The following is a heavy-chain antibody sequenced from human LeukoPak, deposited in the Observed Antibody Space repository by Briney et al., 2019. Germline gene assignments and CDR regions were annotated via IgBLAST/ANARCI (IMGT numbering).Heavy chain of an antibody. CDR1: GFTFSSYS. CDR2: ISGSGGST. Sequence: AGGSLRLSCAASGFTFSSYSMNWVRQAPGKGLEWVSAISGSGGSTYYADSVKGRFTISRDNSKNTLYLQMNSLRAEDTAVYYCAKDSSGWYFHWYFDLWGRGTLVTVSS. J-gene: IGHJ2*01. CDR3: AKDSSGWYFHWYFDL. V-gene: IGHV3-23*01. D-gene: IGHD6-19*01.